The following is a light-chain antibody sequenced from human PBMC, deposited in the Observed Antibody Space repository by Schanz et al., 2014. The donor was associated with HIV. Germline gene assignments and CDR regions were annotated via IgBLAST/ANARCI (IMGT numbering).Light chain of an antibody. Sequence: QSALTQPPSASGSPGQSVTFSCTGTSSDVGAYNSVSWYQQEPGKAPKLIIYEVNKRPSGVPDRFSGSKSGNTASLTVSGLQAEDEADYYCSSYAGNNNLLFGGGTQLTVL. CDR1: SSDVGAYNS. CDR3: SSYAGNNNLL. J-gene: IGLJ2*01. CDR2: EVN. V-gene: IGLV2-8*01.